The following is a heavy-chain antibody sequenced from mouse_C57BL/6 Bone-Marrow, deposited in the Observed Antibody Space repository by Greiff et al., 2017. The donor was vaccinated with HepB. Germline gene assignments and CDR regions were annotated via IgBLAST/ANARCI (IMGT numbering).Heavy chain of an antibody. Sequence: VQLQQSGPGLVQPSQSLSITGTVSGFSLTSYGVHWVRQSPGKGLEWLGVIWSGGSTDYNAAFISRLSISKDNSKSQVFFKMNSLQADDTAIYYCARNSLASFAYWGQGTLVTVSA. CDR1: GFSLTSYG. D-gene: IGHD6-2*01. J-gene: IGHJ3*01. CDR2: IWSGGST. V-gene: IGHV2-2*01. CDR3: ARNSLASFAY.